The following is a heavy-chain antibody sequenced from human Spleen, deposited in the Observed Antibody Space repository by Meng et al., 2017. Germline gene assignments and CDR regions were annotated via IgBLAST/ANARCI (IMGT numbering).Heavy chain of an antibody. J-gene: IGHJ5*02. CDR3: ARGRTHGVYSSRVGHWFDP. Sequence: QVPLQESGPGLVKPSEALSLTCAVYGGSFSGYYWSWIRQPPGKGLEWIGEINHSGSTNYNPSLKSRVTISVDTSKNQFSLKLSSVTAADTAAYYCARGRTHGVYSSRVGHWFDPWGQGTLVTVSS. V-gene: IGHV4-34*01. CDR2: INHSGST. D-gene: IGHD6-13*01. CDR1: GGSFSGYY.